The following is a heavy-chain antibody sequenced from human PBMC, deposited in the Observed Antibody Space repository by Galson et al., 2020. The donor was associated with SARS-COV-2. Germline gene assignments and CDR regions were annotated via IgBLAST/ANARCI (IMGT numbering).Heavy chain of an antibody. Sequence: GESLKISCAASGITLSSYTMNWVRQAPVKGLELVAYIRSSSGTIYYADSVKGRFTISRDNAKNSLYLQLNSLRVEDTAVYYCARERLEYWGQGTLVTVSS. CDR3: ARERLEY. J-gene: IGHJ4*02. CDR1: GITLSSYT. D-gene: IGHD1-1*01. V-gene: IGHV3-48*04. CDR2: IRSSSGTI.